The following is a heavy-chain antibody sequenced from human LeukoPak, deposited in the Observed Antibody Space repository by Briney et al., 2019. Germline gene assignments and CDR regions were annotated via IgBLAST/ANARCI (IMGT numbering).Heavy chain of an antibody. Sequence: GGSLRLSCAASGFAFSSYGMSWVRQAPGKGLEWVSAISGSGGSTYYADSVKGRFTISRDNSKNTLYLQMNSLRAEDTAVYYCAKDREFGVNWFDPWGQGTLVTVSS. V-gene: IGHV3-23*01. CDR3: AKDREFGVNWFDP. CDR2: ISGSGGST. J-gene: IGHJ5*02. CDR1: GFAFSSYG. D-gene: IGHD3-10*01.